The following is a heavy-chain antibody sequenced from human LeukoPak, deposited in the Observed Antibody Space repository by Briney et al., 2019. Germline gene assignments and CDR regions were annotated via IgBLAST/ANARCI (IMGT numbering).Heavy chain of an antibody. Sequence: ASVTVSCKTSGYTFLDYFLHWGRQAPGQRPEGVGWSNPLSGATKFAPKFQGRVAMTTDTSVTSYLHLNTLRSEDTAIYYRRTQTPPLHVPTFIFHSWGLGTLITVSS. CDR1: GYTFLDYF. J-gene: IGHJ4*02. D-gene: IGHD3/OR15-3a*01. CDR3: RTQTPPLHVPTFIFHS. V-gene: IGHV1-2*02. CDR2: SNPLSGAT.